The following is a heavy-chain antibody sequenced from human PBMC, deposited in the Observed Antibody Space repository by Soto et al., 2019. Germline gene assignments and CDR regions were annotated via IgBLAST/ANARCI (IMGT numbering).Heavy chain of an antibody. J-gene: IGHJ4*02. V-gene: IGHV1-3*01. CDR1: GYTFTRYA. CDR3: ARAVAVPADLDY. D-gene: IGHD6-19*01. Sequence: ASVTVSCKASGYTFTRYAMHWVRPAPGQRLEWMGWINAGNGNTKYSQKFQGRVTITRDTSASTAYMELSSLRSEDTAVYYCARAVAVPADLDYWGQGALVTVSS. CDR2: INAGNGNT.